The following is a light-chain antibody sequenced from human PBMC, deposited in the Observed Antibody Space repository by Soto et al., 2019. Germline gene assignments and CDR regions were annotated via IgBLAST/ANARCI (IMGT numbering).Light chain of an antibody. V-gene: IGLV2-14*01. Sequence: QSALAQPASVPGSPGQSITISCTGTSSDVGAYIYVSWYQHHPGKAPKVMIYEVTNRPSGVSDRFSGSKSGNTASLTISGLQAEDEADYYCCSYTTSRTYVFGTGTKVT. CDR3: CSYTTSRTYV. J-gene: IGLJ1*01. CDR2: EVT. CDR1: SSDVGAYIY.